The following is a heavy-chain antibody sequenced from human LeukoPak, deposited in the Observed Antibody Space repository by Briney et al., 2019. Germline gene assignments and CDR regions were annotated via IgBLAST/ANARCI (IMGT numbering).Heavy chain of an antibody. J-gene: IGHJ4*02. CDR3: ASDTYRGYYDSSGFSHFDY. D-gene: IGHD3-22*01. CDR1: GGTFSSYA. CDR2: IIPILGIA. Sequence: SVKVSCKASGGTFSSYAISWVRQAPGQGLEWMGRIIPILGIANYAQKFQGGVTITADKSTSTAYMELSSLRSEDTAVYYCASDTYRGYYDSSGFSHFDYWGQGTLVTVSS. V-gene: IGHV1-69*04.